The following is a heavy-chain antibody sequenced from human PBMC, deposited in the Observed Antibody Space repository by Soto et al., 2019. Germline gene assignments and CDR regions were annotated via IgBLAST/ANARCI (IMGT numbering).Heavy chain of an antibody. CDR2: IYYSGST. J-gene: IGHJ3*02. CDR1: GGSISSGDYY. Sequence: SETLSLTCTVSGGSISSGDYYWSWIRQHPGRGLEWIGYIYYSGSTFYNPSLKSRVTISVDTSKNQFSLSLSSVTAADTALYYCARDSPFAGRDAFDIWGQGTMVTVSS. CDR3: ARDSPFAGRDAFDI. V-gene: IGHV4-31*03. D-gene: IGHD3-16*01.